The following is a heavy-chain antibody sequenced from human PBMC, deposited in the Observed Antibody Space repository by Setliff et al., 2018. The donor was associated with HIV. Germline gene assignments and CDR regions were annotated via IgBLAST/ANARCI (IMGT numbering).Heavy chain of an antibody. CDR3: AREGKTALVTKYFDY. V-gene: IGHV4-31*02. D-gene: IGHD5-18*01. Sequence: SETLSLTCTVSSGSISSGTYYWSWIRQYPGKGLEWIGYIDYSGSAFYNPSLKNRITISRDTSNNQFSLKMNSVTAADTAVYYCAREGKTALVTKYFDYWGHGKLVTVSS. CDR2: IDYSGSA. CDR1: SGSISSGTYY. J-gene: IGHJ4*01.